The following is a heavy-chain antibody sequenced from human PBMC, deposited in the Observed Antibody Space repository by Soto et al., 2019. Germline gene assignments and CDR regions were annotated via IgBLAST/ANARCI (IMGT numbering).Heavy chain of an antibody. CDR1: GFTFSSYG. D-gene: IGHD1-20*01. CDR2: IWYDGSNK. J-gene: IGHJ6*03. Sequence: PGGSLRLSCAASGFTFSSYGMHWVRQAPGRGLEWVADIWYDGSNKYYADSVKGRFTISRDNAKNTLYLQMNSLRAEDTAVYYCARDRHNRYYYYYFMDVWGKGTTVTVSS. V-gene: IGHV3-33*01. CDR3: ARDRHNRYYYYYFMDV.